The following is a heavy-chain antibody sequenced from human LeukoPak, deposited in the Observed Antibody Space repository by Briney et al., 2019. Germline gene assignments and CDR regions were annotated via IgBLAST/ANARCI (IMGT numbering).Heavy chain of an antibody. CDR1: GFTFSDYY. V-gene: IGHV3-11*01. CDR2: ISSSGSTI. CDR3: ARESVAGTSIDY. J-gene: IGHJ4*02. Sequence: GGSLRLSCAASGFTFSDYYMSWIRQAPGKGLEWVSYISSSGSTIYYADSVKGRFTISRDNAKNSLYLQMNRLSAEDTAVYYCARESVAGTSIDYWGQGTLVTVSS. D-gene: IGHD6-19*01.